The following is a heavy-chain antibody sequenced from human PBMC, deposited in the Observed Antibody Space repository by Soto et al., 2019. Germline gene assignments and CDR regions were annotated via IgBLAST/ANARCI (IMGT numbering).Heavy chain of an antibody. J-gene: IGHJ4*02. V-gene: IGHV3-23*01. D-gene: IGHD5-12*01. CDR1: GFTFSSYA. CDR3: AKAISGDNAPLDH. Sequence: EVQLLESGGGLVQPGGSLRLSCAASGFTFSSYAMNWVRQAPGKGLEWVSVISGSDSSTYYADSVKGRFTISSDNSKNTLYVQMNSLRAEDTAIYYCAKAISGDNAPLDHWGQGTRVTVSS. CDR2: ISGSDSST.